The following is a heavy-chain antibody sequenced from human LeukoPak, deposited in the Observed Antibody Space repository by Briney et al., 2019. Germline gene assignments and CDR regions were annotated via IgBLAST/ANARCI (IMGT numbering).Heavy chain of an antibody. Sequence: ASVMVSCKASGGTFSSYAISWVRQAPGQGLEWMGGIIPIFGTANYAQKFQGRVTITTDESTSTAYMELSSLRSEDTAVYYCARNDGAAAGTYYYMDVWGKGTTVTVSS. CDR3: ARNDGAAAGTYYYMDV. CDR1: GGTFSSYA. J-gene: IGHJ6*03. CDR2: IIPIFGTA. V-gene: IGHV1-69*05. D-gene: IGHD6-13*01.